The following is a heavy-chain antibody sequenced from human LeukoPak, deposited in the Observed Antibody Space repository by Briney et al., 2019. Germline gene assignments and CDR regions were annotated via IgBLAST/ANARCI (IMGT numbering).Heavy chain of an antibody. J-gene: IGHJ3*02. V-gene: IGHV1-2*02. D-gene: IGHD4-17*01. CDR3: ARPGGGRTTVTRGGAFDI. CDR1: GYTFTGYY. Sequence: ASVKVSCKASGYTFTGYYMHWVRQAPGQGLEWMGWINPNSGGTNYAQKFQGRVTMTRDTSISTAYMELSRLRSDDTAVYYCARPGGGRTTVTRGGAFDIWGQGTMVTVSS. CDR2: INPNSGGT.